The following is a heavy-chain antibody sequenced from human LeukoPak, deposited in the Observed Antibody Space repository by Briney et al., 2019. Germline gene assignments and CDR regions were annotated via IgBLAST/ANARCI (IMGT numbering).Heavy chain of an antibody. CDR1: GFTFSSYS. V-gene: IGHV3-21*01. D-gene: IGHD6-13*01. CDR2: ISSSSSYI. Sequence: GGSLRLSCAASGFTFSSYSMNWVRQAPGKGLEWVSSISSSSSYIYYADSVKGRFTISRDNAKNSLYLQMNSLRAEDTAVYYCAKSDSSSWHGIDYWGQGTLVTVSS. CDR3: AKSDSSSWHGIDY. J-gene: IGHJ4*02.